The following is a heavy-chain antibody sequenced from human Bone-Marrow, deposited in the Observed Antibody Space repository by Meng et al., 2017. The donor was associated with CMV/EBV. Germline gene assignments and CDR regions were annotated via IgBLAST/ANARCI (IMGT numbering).Heavy chain of an antibody. CDR1: GVSFSGYY. V-gene: IGHV4-34*01. J-gene: IGHJ4*02. CDR2: INHRGST. Sequence: SETLSLTCAVYGVSFSGYYWSWIRQPPGKGLEWIGEINHRGSTNYNPSIKSRVTISVDTSKNQFSLKLSSVTAADTAVYYCASLLPAAIRYFGYWGQGTRVTASS. D-gene: IGHD2-2*02. CDR3: ASLLPAAIRYFGY.